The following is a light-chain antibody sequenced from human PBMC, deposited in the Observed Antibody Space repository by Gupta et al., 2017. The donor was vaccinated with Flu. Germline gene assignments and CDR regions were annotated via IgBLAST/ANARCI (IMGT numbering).Light chain of an antibody. V-gene: IGLV1-36*01. CDR2: CDD. CDR3: STWDDRLNVYV. CDR1: NSDVGKNS. J-gene: IGLJ1*01. Sequence: SVTISCSGSNSDVGKNSGNWFRHLPGAPPTLLVYCDDNRPSGVSDRFSGFKSGTSASRAISGLLSEDEADYYCSTWDDRLNVYVFGPGTKVTGL.